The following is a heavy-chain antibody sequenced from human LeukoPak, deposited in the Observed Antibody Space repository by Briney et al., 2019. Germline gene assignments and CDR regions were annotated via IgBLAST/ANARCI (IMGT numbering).Heavy chain of an antibody. CDR3: ARDGRSSSWNFDY. CDR2: IYSGGST. CDR1: GFTVSSNY. V-gene: IGHV3-53*01. D-gene: IGHD6-13*01. Sequence: GGSLRLSCAASGFTVSSNYMSWVRQAPGKGLEWVSVIYSGGSTYYADSVKGRFTISRDNSENTLYLQMNSLRAEDTAVYYCARDGRSSSWNFDYWGQGTLVTVSS. J-gene: IGHJ4*02.